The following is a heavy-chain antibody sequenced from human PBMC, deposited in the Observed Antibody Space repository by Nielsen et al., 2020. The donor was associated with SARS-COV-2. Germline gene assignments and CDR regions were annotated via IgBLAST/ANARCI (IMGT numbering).Heavy chain of an antibody. V-gene: IGHV3-30*18. D-gene: IGHD3-9*01. CDR2: ISYDGSNK. CDR1: GFTFSSYG. J-gene: IGHJ4*02. CDR3: AKDYVLRYFDLPSY. Sequence: SLKISCAASGFTFSSYGMHWVRQAPGKGLEWVAVISYDGSNKYYADSVKGRFTISRDNSKNTLYLQMNSLRAEDTAVYYCAKDYVLRYFDLPSYWGQGTLVTVSS.